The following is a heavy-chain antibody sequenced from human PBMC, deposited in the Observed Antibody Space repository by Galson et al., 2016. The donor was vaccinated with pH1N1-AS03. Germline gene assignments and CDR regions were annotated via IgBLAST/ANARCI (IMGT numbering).Heavy chain of an antibody. J-gene: IGHJ4*02. D-gene: IGHD4-17*01. CDR1: GGTFSSYA. CDR3: ARGGGTTVTLDY. Sequence: SVKVTCKASGGTFSSYAISWVRQAPGQGLEWMGGIIAMFDTANYAQKVQGRVTMTRDTSTSTVYMDLNSLRSDDMAVYYCARGGGTTVTLDYWGQGTLVTVSS. CDR2: IIAMFDTA. V-gene: IGHV1-69*05.